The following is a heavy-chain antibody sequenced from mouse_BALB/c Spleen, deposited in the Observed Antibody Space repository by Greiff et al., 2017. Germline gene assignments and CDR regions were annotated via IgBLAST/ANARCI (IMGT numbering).Heavy chain of an antibody. Sequence: VQVVESGPGLVAPSQSLSITCTVSGFSLTSYGVSWVRQPPGKGLEWLGVIWGDGSTNYHSALISRLSISKDNSKSQVFLKLNSLQTDDTATYYCALPDSITTVVEGYFDVWGAGTTVTVSS. CDR3: ALPDSITTVVEGYFDV. V-gene: IGHV2-3*01. CDR1: GFSLTSYG. D-gene: IGHD1-1*01. J-gene: IGHJ1*01. CDR2: IWGDGST.